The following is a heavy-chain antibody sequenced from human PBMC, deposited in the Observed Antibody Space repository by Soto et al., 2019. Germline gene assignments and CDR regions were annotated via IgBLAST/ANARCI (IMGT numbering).Heavy chain of an antibody. J-gene: IGHJ4*02. D-gene: IGHD6-6*01. CDR1: GYTFTNYA. CDR2: ISVYNGNT. V-gene: IGHV1-18*01. Sequence: VKVSCKASGYTFTNYALSWVRQAPGQGLEWVGFISVYNGNTHFAQKFQGRVTVTTDTSTSTAYMDLRSLRSDDTAVYYCARGGAARHCDYWGQGTPVTVSS. CDR3: ARGGAARHCDY.